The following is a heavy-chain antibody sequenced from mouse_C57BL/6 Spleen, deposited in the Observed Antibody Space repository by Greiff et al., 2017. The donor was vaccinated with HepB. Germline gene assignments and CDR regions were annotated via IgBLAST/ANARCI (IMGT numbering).Heavy chain of an antibody. V-gene: IGHV1-64*01. Sequence: VQLQQPGAELVKPGASVKLSCKASGYTFTSYWMHWVKQRPGQGLEWIGMIHPNSGSTNYNEKFKSKATLTADTSSSTAYMQLSSLTSEDSAVYYCARHYGSGFDYWGQGTTLTVSS. D-gene: IGHD1-1*01. CDR1: GYTFTSYW. J-gene: IGHJ2*01. CDR3: ARHYGSGFDY. CDR2: IHPNSGST.